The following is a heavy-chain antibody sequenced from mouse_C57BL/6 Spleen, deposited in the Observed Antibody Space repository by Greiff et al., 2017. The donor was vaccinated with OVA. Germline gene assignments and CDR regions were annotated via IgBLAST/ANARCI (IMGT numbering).Heavy chain of an antibody. V-gene: IGHV1-61*01. J-gene: IGHJ2*01. CDR3: ASATGDCFDY. Sequence: QVQLQQPGAELVRPGSSVKLSCKASGYTFTSYWMDWVKQRPGQGLEWIGNIYPSDSETHYNQKFKDKATLTVDKSSSTANMQLSSLTSEDSAVYYCASATGDCFDYWGQGTTLTVSS. CDR2: IYPSDSET. CDR1: GYTFTSYW.